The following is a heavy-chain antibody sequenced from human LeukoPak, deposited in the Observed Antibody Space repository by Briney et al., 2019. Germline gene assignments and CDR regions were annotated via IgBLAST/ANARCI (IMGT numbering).Heavy chain of an antibody. CDR2: IWYDGSSK. Sequence: QAGRSLTLSCAASGLTLRSYGMQWVRQTPGKGLEWVAVIWYDGSSKYYTDSVKGRFTISRDNSKNTLYLQMNSLRAEDTGVYYCARSGGRGWYPADYWGQGTLVTVSS. CDR1: GLTLRSYG. D-gene: IGHD6-19*01. V-gene: IGHV3-33*01. J-gene: IGHJ4*02. CDR3: ARSGGRGWYPADY.